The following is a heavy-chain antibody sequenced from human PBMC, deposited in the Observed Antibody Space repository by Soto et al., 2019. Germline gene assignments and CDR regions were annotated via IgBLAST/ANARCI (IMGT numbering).Heavy chain of an antibody. D-gene: IGHD6-6*01. CDR2: IWYDGSNK. CDR3: ARRSPSSSPGYYYYYYGMDV. Sequence: PGGSLRLSCAASGFTFSSYGMHWVRQAPGKGLEWVAVIWYDGSNKYYADSVKGRFTISRDNSKNTLYLQMNSLRAEDTAVYYCARRSPSSSPGYYYYYYGMDVWGQGTTVTVSS. J-gene: IGHJ6*02. V-gene: IGHV3-33*01. CDR1: GFTFSSYG.